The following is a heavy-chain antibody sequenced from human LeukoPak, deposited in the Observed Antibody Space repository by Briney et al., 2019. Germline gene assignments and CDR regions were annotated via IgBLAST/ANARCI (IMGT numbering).Heavy chain of an antibody. V-gene: IGHV4-59*01. J-gene: IGHJ4*02. CDR3: ARSTLYCSSTSCYWSYFDY. CDR1: GGSISSYY. D-gene: IGHD2-2*01. Sequence: SETLSLTCTVSGGSISSYYWSWIRQPPGKGLEWIGYIYTSGSTNYNPSLKSRVTISVDTSKNQFSLKLSSVTAADTAVYYCARSTLYCSSTSCYWSYFDYWGQGTLVTVSS. CDR2: IYTSGST.